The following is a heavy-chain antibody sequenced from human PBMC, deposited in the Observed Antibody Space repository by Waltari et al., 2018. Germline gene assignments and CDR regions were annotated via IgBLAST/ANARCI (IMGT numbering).Heavy chain of an antibody. CDR2: IYSGGST. J-gene: IGHJ4*02. CDR1: GFTVSSNY. D-gene: IGHD4-17*01. CDR3: ASLGGGHTVTTYFDY. Sequence: EVQLVESGGGLIQPGGSLRLSCAASGFTVSSNYMSWVRQAPGKGLEWVSVIYSGGSTYYADSVKGRFTISRDNSKNTLYLQMNSLRAEDTAVYYCASLGGGHTVTTYFDYWGQGTLVTVSS. V-gene: IGHV3-53*01.